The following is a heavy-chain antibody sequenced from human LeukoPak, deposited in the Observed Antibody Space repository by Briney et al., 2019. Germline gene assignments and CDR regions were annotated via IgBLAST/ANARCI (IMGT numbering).Heavy chain of an antibody. CDR3: VKDSGWFHFDS. V-gene: IGHV3-7*03. J-gene: IGHJ4*02. CDR1: GFTFSSYA. Sequence: GGSLRLSCATSGFTFSSYAMSWVRQAPGKGLEWVGHIKEDGSSQNYADSVKGRFTISRDNAKSSLHLQMNGLRAEDTAMYYCVKDSGWFHFDSWGQGTLVTVSS. D-gene: IGHD6-19*01. CDR2: IKEDGSSQ.